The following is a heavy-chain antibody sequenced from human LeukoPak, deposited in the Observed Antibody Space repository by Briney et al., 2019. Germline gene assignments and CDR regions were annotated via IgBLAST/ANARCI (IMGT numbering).Heavy chain of an antibody. V-gene: IGHV3-7*01. D-gene: IGHD3-9*01. Sequence: PGGSLRLLCAASGFTFSSYWMSWARQAPGKGLEWVANIKQGGSDKYNVDSVKGGLTISRDNEKNALYLQMNELRDEDTDVYYCAREACYDIPAYFQGGDVWGQGTTVTVSS. J-gene: IGHJ6*02. CDR1: GFTFSSYW. CDR2: IKQGGSDK. CDR3: AREACYDIPAYFQGGDV.